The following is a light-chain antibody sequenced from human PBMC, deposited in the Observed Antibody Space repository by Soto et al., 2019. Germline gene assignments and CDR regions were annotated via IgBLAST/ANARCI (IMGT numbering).Light chain of an antibody. CDR2: DTS. Sequence: QAVVTQEPSLTVSPGGTVTLTCGSSTGAVTSGHYPYRFQQKPGQAPRTLIYDTSNKHSWRPARFSGSLLGGKAALPLSGARHEDEAAYYCLLSYSGARLVVFGGGTKVTVL. V-gene: IGLV7-46*01. CDR3: LLSYSGARLVV. CDR1: TGAVTSGHY. J-gene: IGLJ2*01.